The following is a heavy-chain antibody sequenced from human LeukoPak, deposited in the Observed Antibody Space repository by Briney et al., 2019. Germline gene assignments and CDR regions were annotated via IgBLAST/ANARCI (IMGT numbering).Heavy chain of an antibody. D-gene: IGHD3-22*01. CDR2: ISYDGSNK. V-gene: IGHV3-30*03. CDR3: ARLVGYYYDSSGYYDY. J-gene: IGHJ4*02. CDR1: GFTFSSYG. Sequence: GRSLRLSCAASGFTFSSYGMHWVRQAPGKGLEWVAVISYDGSNKYYADSVKGRFTISRDNSKNTLYLQMNSLRAEDTAVYYCARLVGYYYDSSGYYDYWGQGTLVTVSS.